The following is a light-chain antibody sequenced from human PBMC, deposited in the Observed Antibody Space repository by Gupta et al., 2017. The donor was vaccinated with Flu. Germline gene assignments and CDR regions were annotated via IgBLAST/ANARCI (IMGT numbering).Light chain of an antibody. CDR3: QQDDNLPYT. V-gene: IGKV1-33*01. J-gene: IGKJ2*01. CDR2: DAS. Sequence: PFSLSASVGDRVTITCQASQDISNYLNWYQQKPGKAPKLLIYDASNLETGVPSRFSGSGSGTDFTFTISSLQPEDIATYYCQQDDNLPYTFGQGTKLEIK. CDR1: QDISNY.